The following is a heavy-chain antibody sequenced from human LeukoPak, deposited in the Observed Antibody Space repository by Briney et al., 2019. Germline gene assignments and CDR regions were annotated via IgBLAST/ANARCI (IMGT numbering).Heavy chain of an antibody. J-gene: IGHJ6*02. CDR1: GYTFTSYG. CDR2: ISAYNGNT. D-gene: IGHD3-10*01. Sequence: GASVKVSCKASGYTFTSYGISWVRQAPGQGLEWMGWISAYNGNTNYAQKLQGRVTMTTDTSTSTAYMELRSLRSDDTAVHYRARDGRITMVRGSLYYYYGMDVWGQGTTVTVSS. CDR3: ARDGRITMVRGSLYYYYGMDV. V-gene: IGHV1-18*01.